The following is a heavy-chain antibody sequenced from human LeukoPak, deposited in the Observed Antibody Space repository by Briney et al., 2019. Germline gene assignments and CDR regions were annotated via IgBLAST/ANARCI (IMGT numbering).Heavy chain of an antibody. D-gene: IGHD3-22*01. J-gene: IGHJ4*02. CDR2: ISAYNGNT. Sequence: PGASVKVSCKASGYTFTSYGISWVRQAPGQGLEWMGWISAYNGNTNYAQKLQGRVTMTTDTSTSTAYMELRSLRSDDTAVYYCARDRPYDSSGYPSPRFDYWGQGTLVTVSS. CDR1: GYTFTSYG. CDR3: ARDRPYDSSGYPSPRFDY. V-gene: IGHV1-18*01.